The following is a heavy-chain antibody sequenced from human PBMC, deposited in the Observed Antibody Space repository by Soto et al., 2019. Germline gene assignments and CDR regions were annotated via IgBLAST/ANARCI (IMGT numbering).Heavy chain of an antibody. V-gene: IGHV4-59*08. CDR3: ARQGLTLHAFDI. D-gene: IGHD3-16*01. Sequence: SYSLSLTCTVSGGSICSYYWGGIRQPPGKGLEWIGYIYYSGSTNYNPSLKSRVTISVDTSKNQFSLKLSSVTAADTAVYYCARQGLTLHAFDIWGQGTMVT. CDR2: IYYSGST. J-gene: IGHJ3*02. CDR1: GGSICSYY.